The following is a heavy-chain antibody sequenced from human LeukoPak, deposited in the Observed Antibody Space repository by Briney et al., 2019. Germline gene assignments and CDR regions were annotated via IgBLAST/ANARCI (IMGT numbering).Heavy chain of an antibody. V-gene: IGHV3-53*01. Sequence: GGSLRLSCATSGFTVSSNYMSWVRQAPGKGLEWVSIIYSDDSTYYADSVKGRFTISRDNSKNTLYLQMNSLRAEDTAVYYRVGELSDPFDYWGQGTLVTVSS. D-gene: IGHD3-16*02. CDR1: GFTVSSNY. CDR2: IYSDDST. CDR3: VGELSDPFDY. J-gene: IGHJ4*02.